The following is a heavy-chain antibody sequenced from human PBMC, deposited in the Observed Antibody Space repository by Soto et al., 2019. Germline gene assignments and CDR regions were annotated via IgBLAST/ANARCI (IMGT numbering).Heavy chain of an antibody. CDR3: ARHPERIAQIGWFDP. V-gene: IGHV3-48*01. Sequence: EVQLVESGGGLVQPGGSLRLSCAASGFTFSSYSMNWVRQAPGKGLEWVSYISSSSSTIYYADSVKGRFTISRDNAQXYLYLQMNSLRAEDTAVYYCARHPERIAQIGWFDPWGQGTLVTVSS. J-gene: IGHJ5*02. CDR2: ISSSSSTI. CDR1: GFTFSSYS. D-gene: IGHD6-13*01.